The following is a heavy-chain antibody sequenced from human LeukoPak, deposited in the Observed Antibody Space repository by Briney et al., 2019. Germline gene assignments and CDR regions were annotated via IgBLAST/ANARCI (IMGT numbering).Heavy chain of an antibody. J-gene: IGHJ3*02. D-gene: IGHD3-22*01. CDR2: IIPIFGTA. Sequence: GASVKASCKASGGTFSSYAISWVRQAPGQGLEWMGGIIPIFGTANYAQKFQGRVTITADESTSTAYMELSSLRSEDTAVYYCARYYYDSSGYHGADAFDIWGQGTMVTVSS. V-gene: IGHV1-69*13. CDR1: GGTFSSYA. CDR3: ARYYYDSSGYHGADAFDI.